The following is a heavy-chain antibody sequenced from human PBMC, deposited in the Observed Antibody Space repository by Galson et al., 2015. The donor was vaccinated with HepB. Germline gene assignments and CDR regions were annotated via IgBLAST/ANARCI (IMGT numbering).Heavy chain of an antibody. CDR2: ISYDGSNK. CDR3: ARDGGRDGYRGAYYFDY. D-gene: IGHD5-24*01. V-gene: IGHV3-30-3*01. CDR1: GFTFSSYA. J-gene: IGHJ4*02. Sequence: SLRLSCADSGFTFSSYAMHWVRQAPGKGLEWVAVISYDGSNKYYADSVKGRFTISRDNSKNTLYLQMNSLRAEDTAVYYCARDGGRDGYRGAYYFDYWGQGTLVTVSS.